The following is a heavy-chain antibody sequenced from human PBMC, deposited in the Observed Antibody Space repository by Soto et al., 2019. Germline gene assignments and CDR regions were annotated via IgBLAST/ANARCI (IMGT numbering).Heavy chain of an antibody. CDR1: GGTFHRYP. D-gene: IGHD3-10*01. V-gene: IGHV1-69*02. CDR2: VNPIVVMS. CDR3: ATTYGSGSTYFDS. J-gene: IGHJ4*02. Sequence: QVQLVQSGPEVNKPGSSVKVSCTSSGGTFHRYPLNWVRQAPGQRPEWVGRVNPIVVMSTFASKFQGRVTMTAEKSTNRAYMDLTGLKSEDTAVYYCATTYGSGSTYFDSWGQGTLVTVAS.